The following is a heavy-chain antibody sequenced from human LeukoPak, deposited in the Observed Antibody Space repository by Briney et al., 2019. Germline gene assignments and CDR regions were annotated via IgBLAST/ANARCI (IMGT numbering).Heavy chain of an antibody. D-gene: IGHD4-17*01. J-gene: IGHJ5*02. CDR3: AKDPTTVTAGWFDP. Sequence: QSGGSLRLSCAASGFTFSSYAISWVRQAPGKGLEWVSAISGSGGSTYYADSVKGRFTISRDNSKNTLYLQMNSLRAEDTAVYYCAKDPTTVTAGWFDPWGQGTLVTVSS. CDR2: ISGSGGST. V-gene: IGHV3-23*01. CDR1: GFTFSSYA.